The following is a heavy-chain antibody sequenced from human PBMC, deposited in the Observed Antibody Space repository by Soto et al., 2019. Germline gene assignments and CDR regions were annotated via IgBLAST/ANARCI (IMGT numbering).Heavy chain of an antibody. CDR1: GFTFSSYG. CDR2: IWYDGSNK. CDR3: AGEEWWGSNTSCQEFDY. V-gene: IGHV3-33*01. J-gene: IGHJ4*02. Sequence: QVQLVESGGGVVQPGRSLRLSCAASGFTFSSYGMHWVRQAPGKGLEWVAVIWYDGSNKYYADSVKGRFTISRDNSKNTLYLQINSLRAEETAVYCCAGEEWWGSNTSCQEFDYLGQGTLGTVSS. D-gene: IGHD2-2*01.